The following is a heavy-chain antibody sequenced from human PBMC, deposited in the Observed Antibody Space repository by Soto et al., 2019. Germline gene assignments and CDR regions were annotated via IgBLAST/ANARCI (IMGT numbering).Heavy chain of an antibody. D-gene: IGHD2-21*01. CDR2: INSDGSST. CDR3: ARRDQIAYYYGMDV. V-gene: IGHV3-74*01. J-gene: IGHJ6*02. Sequence: GGSLRLSCAASGFTFSSYWRNWVRQAPGKGLVWVSRINSDGSSTSYVDSVKGRFTISRDNAKNTLYLQMNSLRAEDTAVYYCARRDQIAYYYGMDVWGQGTTVTVSS. CDR1: GFTFSSYW.